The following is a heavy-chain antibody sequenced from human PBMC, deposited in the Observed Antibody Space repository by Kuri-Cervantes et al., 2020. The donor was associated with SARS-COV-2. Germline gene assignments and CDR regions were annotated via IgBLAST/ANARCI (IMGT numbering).Heavy chain of an antibody. CDR3: ARGWNYDILTGYYTAYFDY. V-gene: IGHV4-59*11. CDR2: IYYSGST. D-gene: IGHD3-9*01. Sequence: GSLRLSCTVSGGSISSHYWSWIRQPPGKGLEWIGYIYYSGSTNYNPSLKSRVTISVDTSKNQFSLKLSSVTAADTAVYYCARGWNYDILTGYYTAYFDYWGQGTLVTVSS. J-gene: IGHJ4*02. CDR1: GGSISSHY.